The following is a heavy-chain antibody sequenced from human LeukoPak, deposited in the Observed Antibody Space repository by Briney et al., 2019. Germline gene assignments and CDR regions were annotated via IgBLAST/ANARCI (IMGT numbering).Heavy chain of an antibody. Sequence: GGSLRLSCAASGFTLSSYWMTWARQAPGKGLEWVATIREDGSQKKYVDSLRGRFTISRDNAKNSLYLQMNSLRVEDTAVYYCARDKVGGSNDYWGQGTPVTVSS. D-gene: IGHD3-16*01. J-gene: IGHJ4*02. CDR3: ARDKVGGSNDY. CDR1: GFTLSSYW. CDR2: IREDGSQK. V-gene: IGHV3-7*04.